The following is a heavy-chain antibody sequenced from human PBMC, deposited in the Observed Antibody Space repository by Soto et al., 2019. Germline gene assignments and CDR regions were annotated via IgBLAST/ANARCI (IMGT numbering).Heavy chain of an antibody. CDR2: ISWNSGYI. J-gene: IGHJ4*02. CDR1: GFTFDDYA. V-gene: IGHV3-9*01. Sequence: EVQLVESGGGLVQPGRSLRLSCAASGFTFDDYAMHWVRQAPGKGLEWVSGISWNSGYIGYADSVEGRFTISRDNAKNSLYLQMNSLRAEDTALYYCAKDGVSYNWNYASYFDYWGQGTLVTVSS. CDR3: AKDGVSYNWNYASYFDY. D-gene: IGHD1-7*01.